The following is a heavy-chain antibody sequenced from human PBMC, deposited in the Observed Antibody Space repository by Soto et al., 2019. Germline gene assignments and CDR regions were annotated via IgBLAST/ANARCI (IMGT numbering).Heavy chain of an antibody. CDR1: GYSFTSYW. V-gene: IGHV5-10-1*01. Sequence: GESQKTLCKGAGYSFTSYWMIWVRQMGGRGLEGGGRFDSSDSHTNYSPPFHGHDTISADKSISTAYLHGSNSKASATVTFSCARRPRGYCSGGSCRYYYYYGMDVWGQGTTVTVSS. J-gene: IGHJ6*02. CDR3: ARRPRGYCSGGSCRYYYYYGMDV. D-gene: IGHD2-15*01. CDR2: FDSSDSHT.